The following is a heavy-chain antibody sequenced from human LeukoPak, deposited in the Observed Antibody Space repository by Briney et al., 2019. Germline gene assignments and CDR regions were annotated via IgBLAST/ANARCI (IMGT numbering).Heavy chain of an antibody. D-gene: IGHD3-22*01. V-gene: IGHV4-39*07. CDR3: ARAHPEYYYDSSGYPNYFDY. J-gene: IGHJ4*02. CDR2: IYYSGST. CDR1: GGSISSSSYY. Sequence: SSETLSLTCTVSGGSISSSSYYWGWIRQPPGKGLEWIGSIYYSGSTNYNPSLKSRVTISVDTSKNQFSLKLSSVTAADTAVYYCARAHPEYYYDSSGYPNYFDYWGRGTLVTVSS.